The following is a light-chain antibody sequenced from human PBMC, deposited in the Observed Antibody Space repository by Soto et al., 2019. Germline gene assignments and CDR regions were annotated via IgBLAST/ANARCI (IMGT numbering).Light chain of an antibody. Sequence: DIQMTQSPSSVSASVGYIFTITCRASQAIDSWLAWYQQKPGEAPKLLIFTGSLLHSGVPPRFSGSGSGTDFTLTISSLQPEDFATYYCQQTLSFPPTFGQGTKVDI. J-gene: IGKJ1*01. CDR1: QAIDSW. CDR3: QQTLSFPPT. CDR2: TGS. V-gene: IGKV1-12*01.